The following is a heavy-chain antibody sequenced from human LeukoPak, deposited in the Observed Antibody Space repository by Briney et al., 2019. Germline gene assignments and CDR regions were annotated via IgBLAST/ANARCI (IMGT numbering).Heavy chain of an antibody. D-gene: IGHD2-15*01. CDR2: IYYSGST. CDR3: ARAIYGSGGSCYLGKYYYYYMDV. V-gene: IGHV4-30-4*08. J-gene: IGHJ6*03. CDR1: GGSISSGDYY. Sequence: SQTLSLTCTVSGGSISSGDYYWSWIRQPPGKGLEWIGYIYYSGSTYYNPSLKSRVTISVDTSKYQFSLKLSSVTAADTAVYYCARAIYGSGGSCYLGKYYYYYMDVWGKGTTVTVSS.